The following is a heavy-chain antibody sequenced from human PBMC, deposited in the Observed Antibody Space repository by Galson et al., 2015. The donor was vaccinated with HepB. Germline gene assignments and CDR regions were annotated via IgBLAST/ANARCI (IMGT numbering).Heavy chain of an antibody. V-gene: IGHV3-30*04. CDR3: ARTDIVVVVAYYYGMDV. J-gene: IGHJ6*02. CDR1: GFTFSSYA. CDR2: ISYDGSNK. D-gene: IGHD2-15*01. Sequence: SLRLSCAASGFTFSSYAMHWVRQAPGKGLEWVAVISYDGSNKYYADSVKGRFTISRDNSKNTLYLQMNSLRAEDTAVYYCARTDIVVVVAYYYGMDVWGQGTTVTVSS.